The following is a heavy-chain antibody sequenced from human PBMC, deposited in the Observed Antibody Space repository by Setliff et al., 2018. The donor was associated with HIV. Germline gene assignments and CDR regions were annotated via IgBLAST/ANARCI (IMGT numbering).Heavy chain of an antibody. Sequence: SETLSLTCAVNDGSFSGYYWTWIRQPPGKGLEWIGEISHSGSPNYNPSLKSRVTMSRDTSKNQLSLSLSSVTAADTAAYYCARVRFFDRIGYFARPYYFLDSWGQGTLVTVSS. CDR3: ARVRFFDRIGYFARPYYFLDS. D-gene: IGHD3-22*01. CDR2: ISHSGSP. V-gene: IGHV4-34*01. CDR1: DGSFSGYY. J-gene: IGHJ4*02.